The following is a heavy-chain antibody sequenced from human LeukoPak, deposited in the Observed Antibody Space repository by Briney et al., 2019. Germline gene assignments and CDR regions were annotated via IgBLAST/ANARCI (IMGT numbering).Heavy chain of an antibody. Sequence: GASVKVSCKASGYTFTGYYMHWVRQAPGQGLEWMGWINPNSGGTNYAQKFQGRVTMTRDTSISTAYMELSSLRYDDSAVFYCARTFFSGSGTSFYYYMDVWGKGTTVTISS. CDR2: INPNSGGT. J-gene: IGHJ6*03. D-gene: IGHD3-10*01. V-gene: IGHV1-2*02. CDR3: ARTFFSGSGTSFYYYMDV. CDR1: GYTFTGYY.